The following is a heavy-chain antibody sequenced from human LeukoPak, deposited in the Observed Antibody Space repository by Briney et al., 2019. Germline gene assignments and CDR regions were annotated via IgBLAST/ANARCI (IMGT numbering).Heavy chain of an antibody. J-gene: IGHJ4*02. Sequence: GGSLRLSCAASGFTFSSYSMNWVRQAPGKGLEWVSYISSSSSTIYYADSVKGRFTISKDNAKNSLYLQMNSLRAEDTAVYYCARDMVLAFDYWGQGTLVTVSS. V-gene: IGHV3-48*01. CDR2: ISSSSSTI. CDR1: GFTFSSYS. CDR3: ARDMVLAFDY. D-gene: IGHD4/OR15-4a*01.